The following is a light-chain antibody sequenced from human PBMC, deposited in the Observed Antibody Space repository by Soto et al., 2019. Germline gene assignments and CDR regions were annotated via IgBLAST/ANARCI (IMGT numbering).Light chain of an antibody. V-gene: IGLV2-8*01. CDR3: SSFAGSNNLM. CDR1: SSDISDYDF. CDR2: EVT. J-gene: IGLJ3*02. Sequence: QSALTQPPSTSGSPGQSVTISCTGTSSDISDYDFVSWYQQNPGKAPKLIIYEVTKRPSGVPDRFSGSKSGNTASLTVSGLQAEDEAVYHCSSFAGSNNLMFGGGTKLTVL.